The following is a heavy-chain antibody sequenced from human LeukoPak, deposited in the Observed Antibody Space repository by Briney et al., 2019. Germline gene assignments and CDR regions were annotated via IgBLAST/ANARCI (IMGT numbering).Heavy chain of an antibody. Sequence: EASVKVSCKASGYTFTGYYMHWVRQAPGQGIEWMGWINPNSGGTNYAQKFQGRVTMTRDTSISTAYMELSRLRSEDTAVYYCARAKNPHYDILTGYDYWDQGTLVTVSS. CDR1: GYTFTGYY. V-gene: IGHV1-2*02. CDR3: ARAKNPHYDILTGYDY. CDR2: INPNSGGT. D-gene: IGHD3-9*01. J-gene: IGHJ4*02.